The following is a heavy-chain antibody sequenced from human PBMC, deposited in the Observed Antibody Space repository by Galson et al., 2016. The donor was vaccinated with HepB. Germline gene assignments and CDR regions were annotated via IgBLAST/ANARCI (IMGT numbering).Heavy chain of an antibody. Sequence: SETLSLTCTVSGGSISGYYWSWIRQPPGKGLEWIGHIYYTGSSNYNPSLKSRVTISLDTSKNQFSLKLSSMIAADTAVYYCARDRSHDFWRGSLDYGMDVWGQGTTVTVSS. J-gene: IGHJ6*02. CDR1: GGSISGYY. V-gene: IGHV4-59*01. D-gene: IGHD3-3*01. CDR3: ARDRSHDFWRGSLDYGMDV. CDR2: IYYTGSS.